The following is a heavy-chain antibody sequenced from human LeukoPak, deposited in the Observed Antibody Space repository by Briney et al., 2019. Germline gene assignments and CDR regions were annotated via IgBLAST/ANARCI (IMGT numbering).Heavy chain of an antibody. CDR3: ARPKYCSSTSCYNWFDP. V-gene: IGHV1-3*01. D-gene: IGHD2-2*01. CDR2: INAGNGNT. CDR1: GYTFTSYA. Sequence: GASVKVSCKASGYTFTSYAMHWVRQAPGQRLEWMGWINAGNGNTKYSQKFQGRVTITRDTSASTAYMELSGLRSEDTAVYYCARPKYCSSTSCYNWFDPWGQGTLVTVSS. J-gene: IGHJ5*02.